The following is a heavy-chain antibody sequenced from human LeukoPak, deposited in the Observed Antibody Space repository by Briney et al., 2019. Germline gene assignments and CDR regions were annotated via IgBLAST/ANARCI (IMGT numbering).Heavy chain of an antibody. J-gene: IGHJ3*02. CDR3: ARVGVEYYYDSSGYNDAFDI. Sequence: ASVKVSCKASGYTFTSYAMHWARQAPGQRLEWMGWINAGNGNTKYSQEFQGRVTITRDTSASTAYMELSSLRSEDMAVYYCARVGVEYYYDSSGYNDAFDIWGQGTMVTVSS. D-gene: IGHD3-22*01. V-gene: IGHV1-3*03. CDR2: INAGNGNT. CDR1: GYTFTSYA.